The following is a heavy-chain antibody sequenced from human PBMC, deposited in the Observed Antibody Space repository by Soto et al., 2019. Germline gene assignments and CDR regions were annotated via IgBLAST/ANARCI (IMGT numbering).Heavy chain of an antibody. J-gene: IGHJ3*02. CDR1: GDTFSSYT. CDR3: ARDILGPTTFRMKAFEI. D-gene: IGHD1-26*01. CDR2: IIPILDIT. Sequence: SVKVSCKASGDTFSSYTISWVRQAPGQGLEWMGRIIPILDITNSARKFQGRVTITADKSTSTAYMELSSLRSEDTAVYYCARDILGPTTFRMKAFEIWGQGTMVTVSS. V-gene: IGHV1-69*02.